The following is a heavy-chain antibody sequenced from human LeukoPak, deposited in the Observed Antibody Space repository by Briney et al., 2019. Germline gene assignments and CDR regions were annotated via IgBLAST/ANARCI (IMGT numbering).Heavy chain of an antibody. CDR2: IYYSGST. V-gene: IGHV4-39*07. CDR1: GGSISSSSYY. J-gene: IGHJ6*02. D-gene: IGHD3-9*01. CDR3: ARNPSYDILTGYSDYYGMDV. Sequence: PSETLSLTCTVSGGSISSSSYYWGWIRQPPGKGLEWIVSIYYSGSTYYNPSLKSRVTISVDTSKNQFSLKLSSVTAADTAVYYCARNPSYDILTGYSDYYGMDVWGQGTTVTVSS.